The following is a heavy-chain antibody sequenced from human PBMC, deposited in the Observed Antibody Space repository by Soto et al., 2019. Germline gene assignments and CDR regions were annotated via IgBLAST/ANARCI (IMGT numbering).Heavy chain of an antibody. D-gene: IGHD2-21*01. CDR2: IRSKAYGGTT. V-gene: IGHV3-49*03. CDR3: TTDSYSSKILLRFDY. CDR1: GFTFGDYA. Sequence: GGSLILSCTASGFTFGDYAMSWFRQAPGKGLEWVGFIRSKAYGGTTEYAASVKGRFTISRDDSKSMAYLQMNSLKNEDTAVKYCTTDSYSSKILLRFDYWGHGTLDPVSS. J-gene: IGHJ4*01.